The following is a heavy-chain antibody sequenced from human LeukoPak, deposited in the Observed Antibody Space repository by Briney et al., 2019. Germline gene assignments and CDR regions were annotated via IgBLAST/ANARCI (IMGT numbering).Heavy chain of an antibody. CDR3: ARATRTPYDSSGYVYDY. CDR2: IIPIFGTA. J-gene: IGHJ4*02. CDR1: GGSFSSNA. Sequence: SVMVSCKASGGSFSSNAISWVRQAPGQWLELMGGIIPIFGTANYAQKFQGRVTITADGSTSTAYMELSSLRSEDTAVYYCARATRTPYDSSGYVYDYWGQGTLVTVSS. V-gene: IGHV1-69*13. D-gene: IGHD3-22*01.